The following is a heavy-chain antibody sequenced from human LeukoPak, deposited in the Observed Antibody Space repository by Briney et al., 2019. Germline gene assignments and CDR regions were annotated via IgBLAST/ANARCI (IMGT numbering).Heavy chain of an antibody. CDR1: GGSISSYY. J-gene: IGHJ2*01. Sequence: SETLSLTCTVSGGSISSYYWNWLRQPPGKGLEWIGFISYSGSTTYNPSLKSRVTISIDTSKNQFSLKLTSVTAADTAVYYCARDRSGWAGYFDLWGRGTLVTVSS. CDR3: ARDRSGWAGYFDL. V-gene: IGHV4-59*01. D-gene: IGHD6-19*01. CDR2: ISYSGST.